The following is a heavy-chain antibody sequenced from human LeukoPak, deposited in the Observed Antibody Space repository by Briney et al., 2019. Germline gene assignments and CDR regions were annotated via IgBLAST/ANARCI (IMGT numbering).Heavy chain of an antibody. CDR1: GYTFTEYG. D-gene: IGHD3-3*01. CDR3: ARHGDYDFWSGPYY. V-gene: IGHV1-18*01. CDR2: ISAYNGNT. J-gene: IGHJ4*02. Sequence: ASVKVSCKASGYTFTEYGITWVRQAPGQGLEWMGWISAYNGNTNYAQKLQGRVTMTTDTSTSTAYMELRSLRSDDTAVYYCARHGDYDFWSGPYYWGQGTLVTVSS.